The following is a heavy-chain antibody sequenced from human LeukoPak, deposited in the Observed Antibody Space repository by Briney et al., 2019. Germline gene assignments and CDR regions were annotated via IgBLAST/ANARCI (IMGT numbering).Heavy chain of an antibody. J-gene: IGHJ6*03. D-gene: IGHD4-11*01. CDR2: IIPIFGTA. CDR3: ARVRPTVTGGYYYYYMDV. CDR1: GGTFSSYA. Sequence: SVKVSYKASGGTFSSYAISWVRQAPGQGLEWMGGIIPIFGTANYAQKFQGRVTITTDESTSTAYMELSSLRSEDTAVYYCARVRPTVTGGYYYYYMDVWGKGTTVTVSS. V-gene: IGHV1-69*05.